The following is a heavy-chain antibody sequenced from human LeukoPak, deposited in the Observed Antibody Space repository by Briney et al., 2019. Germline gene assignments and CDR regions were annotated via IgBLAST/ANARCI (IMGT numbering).Heavy chain of an antibody. Sequence: SETLSLTCTVSGGSISSYYWSWIRQPAGKGLEWIGYIYYSGSTNYNPSLKSRVTISVDTSKNQFSLKLSSVTAADTAVYYCARAKELGYSYGSYYFDYWGQGTLVTVSS. V-gene: IGHV4-59*01. D-gene: IGHD5-18*01. CDR3: ARAKELGYSYGSYYFDY. J-gene: IGHJ4*02. CDR2: IYYSGST. CDR1: GGSISSYY.